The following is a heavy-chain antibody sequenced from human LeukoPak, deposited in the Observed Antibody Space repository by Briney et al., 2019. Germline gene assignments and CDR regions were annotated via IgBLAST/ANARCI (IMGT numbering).Heavy chain of an antibody. CDR1: GFTFSDYY. CDR3: ARGRTVTTPYYFDY. V-gene: IGHV3-21*01. Sequence: GGSLRLSCAASGFTFSDYYMNWVRQAPGKGLEWVSSISSSSSYICYADSVKGRFTISRDNAKNSLYLQMNSLRAEDTAVYYCARGRTVTTPYYFDYWGQGTLVTVSS. D-gene: IGHD4-17*01. CDR2: ISSSSSYI. J-gene: IGHJ4*02.